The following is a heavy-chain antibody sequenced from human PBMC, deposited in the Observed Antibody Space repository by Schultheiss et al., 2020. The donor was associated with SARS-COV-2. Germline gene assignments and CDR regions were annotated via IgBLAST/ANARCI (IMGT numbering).Heavy chain of an antibody. CDR3: AKDLARIAVAGTGDY. J-gene: IGHJ4*02. D-gene: IGHD6-19*01. V-gene: IGHV3-21*01. Sequence: GESLKISCAASGFTFSSYSMNWVRQAPGKGLEWVLSISSSSSYIYYADSVKGRFTISRDNSKNTLYLQMNSLRAEDTAVYYCAKDLARIAVAGTGDYWGQGTLVTVSS. CDR2: ISSSSSYI. CDR1: GFTFSSYS.